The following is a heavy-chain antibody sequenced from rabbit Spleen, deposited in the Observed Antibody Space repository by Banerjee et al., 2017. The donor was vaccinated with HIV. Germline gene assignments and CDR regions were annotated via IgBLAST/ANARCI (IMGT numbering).Heavy chain of an antibody. D-gene: IGHD4-1*01. CDR2: IAGSGSGFT. V-gene: IGHV1S40*01. Sequence: QSLEESGGDLVKPGASLTLTCTASGFSFSSSDYMCWVRQAPGKGLEWISCIAGSGSGFTYSATWATDRFTCSKTSSTTVTLQMTSLTVADTATYFCARDLAGVIGWNFYLWGPGTLVTVS. CDR3: ARDLAGVIGWNFYL. CDR1: GFSFSSSDY. J-gene: IGHJ4*01.